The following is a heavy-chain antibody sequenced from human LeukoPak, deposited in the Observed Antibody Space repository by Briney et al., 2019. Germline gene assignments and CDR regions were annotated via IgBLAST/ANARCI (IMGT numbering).Heavy chain of an antibody. J-gene: IGHJ4*02. CDR1: GFHFTGYF. V-gene: IGHV1-2*02. D-gene: IGHD2-15*01. CDR3: ARGNCAGGSCNSMDY. CDR2: INPNSGGT. Sequence: ASVKVSCKASGFHFTGYFMHWVRQAPGQGFEWMGWINPNSGGTNYAQKFQGRVTMTRDTSITTVYMELKTLRPDDTAIYYCARGNCAGGSCNSMDYWGQGTLVPVSS.